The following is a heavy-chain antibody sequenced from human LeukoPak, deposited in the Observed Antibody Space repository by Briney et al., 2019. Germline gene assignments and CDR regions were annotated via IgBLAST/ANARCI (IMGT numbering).Heavy chain of an antibody. V-gene: IGHV1-8*03. CDR2: MNPNSGNT. CDR1: GYTFTSYD. Sequence: GASVKVPCKASGYTFTSYDINWVRQATGQGLEWMGWMNPNSGNTGYAQKFQGRVTITRNTSISTAYMELSSLRSEDTAVYYCARGRSSSSWILSRRLFDYWGQGTLVTVSS. CDR3: ARGRSSSSWILSRRLFDY. J-gene: IGHJ4*02. D-gene: IGHD6-13*01.